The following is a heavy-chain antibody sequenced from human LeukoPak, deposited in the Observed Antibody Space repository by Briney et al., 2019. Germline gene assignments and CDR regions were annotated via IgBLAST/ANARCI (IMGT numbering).Heavy chain of an antibody. CDR2: ITSDSRYR. D-gene: IGHD4/OR15-4a*01. CDR1: GFSFSTYN. J-gene: IGHJ4*02. V-gene: IGHV3-21*04. CDR3: AKAGLVRGGALDS. Sequence: GGSLRLSCEASGFSFSTYNMNWVRQAPGKGLGWISSITSDSRYRYYADSVKGRFTISRDNSKSTLYLQMNSLRVEDTAVYYCAKAGLVRGGALDSWGQGTLVTVSS.